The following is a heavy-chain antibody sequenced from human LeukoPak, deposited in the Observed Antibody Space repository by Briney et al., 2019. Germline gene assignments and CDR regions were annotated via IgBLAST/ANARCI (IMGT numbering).Heavy chain of an antibody. CDR2: IIPIFGTA. J-gene: IGHJ3*02. CDR3: ARDIRVAAPPLGHDAFDT. V-gene: IGHV1-69*13. CDR1: GYTFTNSD. Sequence: SVKVSCKASGYTFTNSDINWVRQATGQGLEWMGGIIPIFGTANYAQKFQGRVTITADESTSTAYMELSSLRSEDTAVYYCARDIRVAAPPLGHDAFDTWGQGTMVTVSS. D-gene: IGHD6-6*01.